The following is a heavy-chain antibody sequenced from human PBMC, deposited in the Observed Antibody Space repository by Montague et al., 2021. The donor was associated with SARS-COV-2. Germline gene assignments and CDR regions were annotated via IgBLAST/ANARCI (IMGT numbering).Heavy chain of an antibody. CDR2: IYYSGST. CDR3: ARAGVLYDYWCGYSSSAGLFDP. J-gene: IGHJ5*02. Sequence: SETLSLTCTVSGGSVSSYYWSWIRQSPGKGLQWLGYIYYSGSTDYNPSLKSRVTMSVDTSKNQLSLRLNSVTTADTAVYFCARAGVLYDYWCGYSSSAGLFDPWGQGTLVTVSS. CDR1: GGSVSSYY. V-gene: IGHV4-59*02. D-gene: IGHD3-3*01.